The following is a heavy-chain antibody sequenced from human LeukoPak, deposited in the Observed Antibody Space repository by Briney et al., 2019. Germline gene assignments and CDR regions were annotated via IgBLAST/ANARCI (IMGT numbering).Heavy chain of an antibody. Sequence: SVKVSCKASGGTFSSYAISWVRQAPGQGLEWMGGIIPIFGTANYAQKFQGRVTITADESTSTAYMELSSLRSEDTAVYYCARNVVPAAMFYYYYMDVWGKGTTVTVSS. CDR2: IIPIFGTA. V-gene: IGHV1-69*13. J-gene: IGHJ6*03. CDR1: GGTFSSYA. CDR3: ARNVVPAAMFYYYYMDV. D-gene: IGHD2-2*01.